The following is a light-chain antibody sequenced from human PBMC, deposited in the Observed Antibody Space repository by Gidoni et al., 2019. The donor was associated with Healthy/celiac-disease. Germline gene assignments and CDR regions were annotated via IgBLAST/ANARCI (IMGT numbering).Light chain of an antibody. J-gene: IGLJ2*01. Sequence: QSALTQHAAATGSPGQSSTISCTGTSSDVGGYNYVSWYQQHPGKAPQLMIYAVSHRPSGVSYRFSGSNSGPTASLTISGLQAEDEADYYCSSYTSSSTLVVFGGGTKLTVL. V-gene: IGLV2-14*01. CDR1: SSDVGGYNY. CDR3: SSYTSSSTLVV. CDR2: AVS.